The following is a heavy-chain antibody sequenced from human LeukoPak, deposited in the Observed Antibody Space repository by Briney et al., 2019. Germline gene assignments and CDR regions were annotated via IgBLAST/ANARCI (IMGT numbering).Heavy chain of an antibody. J-gene: IGHJ4*02. CDR3: AKDRPNYYGSNGHYYRRDGDY. V-gene: IGHV3-74*01. CDR2: IDSGGSGI. CDR1: GFTFRSYW. D-gene: IGHD3-22*01. Sequence: GGSLRLSCAASGFTFRSYWMHWVRQVPGKGLEWVSRIDSGGSGISYADSVKGRFTISRDNVKNTLYLQMNSLRVEDTAVYFCAKDRPNYYGSNGHYYRRDGDYWGQGTLVTVSS.